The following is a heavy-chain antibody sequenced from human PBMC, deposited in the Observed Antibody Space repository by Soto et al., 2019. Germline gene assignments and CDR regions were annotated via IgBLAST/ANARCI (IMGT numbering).Heavy chain of an antibody. CDR2: IRFDGSNI. CDR1: GVIFSGYG. D-gene: IGHD6-13*01. J-gene: IGHJ6*02. Sequence: PGGSLRLSCVAPGVIFSGYGMHWVRQAPGKGLEWVAVIRFDGSNIYYADSVKGRFTISRDNSKNTLYLQMNSLKTEDTAVYYCTTEQQLARFSYYGMDVWGQGSPGHRLL. V-gene: IGHV3-30*02. CDR3: TTEQQLARFSYYGMDV.